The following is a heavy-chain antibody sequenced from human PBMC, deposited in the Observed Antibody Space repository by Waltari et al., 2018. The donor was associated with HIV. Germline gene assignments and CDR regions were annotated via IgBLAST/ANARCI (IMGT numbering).Heavy chain of an antibody. Sequence: QVQLVQSGAEVKKPGASVKVSCKVSGYTLTELSMHWVRQAPGKGLEWMGCFDPEDGETIDAQKFQGRVTMTEDASTDTAYMELSSLRSEDTAVYYCATGYYYDSSGPPHWFDPWGQGTLVTVSS. V-gene: IGHV1-24*01. CDR2: FDPEDGET. CDR1: GYTLTELS. CDR3: ATGYYYDSSGPPHWFDP. D-gene: IGHD3-22*01. J-gene: IGHJ5*02.